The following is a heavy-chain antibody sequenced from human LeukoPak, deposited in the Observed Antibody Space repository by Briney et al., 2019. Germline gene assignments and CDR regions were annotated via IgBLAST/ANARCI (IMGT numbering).Heavy chain of an antibody. CDR2: ISSSSSYI. V-gene: IGHV3-21*01. Sequence: PGGSLRLSCAASGFTVSSNYMSWVRQAPGKGLEWVSSISSSSSYIYYADSVKGRFTISRDNAKNSLYLQMNSLRAEDTAVYYCARDASIAAAGESDYWGQGTLVTVSS. J-gene: IGHJ4*02. CDR1: GFTVSSNY. D-gene: IGHD6-13*01. CDR3: ARDASIAAAGESDY.